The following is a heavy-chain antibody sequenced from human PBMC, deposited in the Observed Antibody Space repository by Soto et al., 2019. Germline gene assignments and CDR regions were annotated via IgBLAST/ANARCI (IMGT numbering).Heavy chain of an antibody. Sequence: QVQLVESGGGVVQPGRSLRLSCAASGFTFSSYGMHWVRQAPGKGLEWVAVISFDGSDKYYTDSVKGRFAISRDNSKSTLYLQVNSLRGDDTAVYYCAKAGGSYFVIPASWGQGTLVTVSS. CDR2: ISFDGSDK. CDR3: AKAGGSYFVIPAS. V-gene: IGHV3-30*18. J-gene: IGHJ5*02. CDR1: GFTFSSYG. D-gene: IGHD1-26*01.